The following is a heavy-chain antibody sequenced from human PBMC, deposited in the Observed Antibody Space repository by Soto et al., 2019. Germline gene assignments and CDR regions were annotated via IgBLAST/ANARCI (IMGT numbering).Heavy chain of an antibody. CDR2: IYYSGST. Sequence: PSETLSLTCTVSGGYISSYYWSWIRQPPGKGLEWIGYIYYSGSTNYNPSLKSRVTISVDRSKNQFSLKLSSVTAADKAVYYCARTKHWLDPWGQGTLVTVSS. CDR1: GGYISSYY. CDR3: ARTKHWLDP. V-gene: IGHV4-59*12. J-gene: IGHJ5*02.